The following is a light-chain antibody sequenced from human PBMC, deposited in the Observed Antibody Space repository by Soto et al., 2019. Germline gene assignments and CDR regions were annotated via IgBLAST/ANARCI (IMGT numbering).Light chain of an antibody. Sequence: EIVLTQSPGTLSLSPGERATLSCRASQSVSSSFLAWYQQRPGQSPRLLIYGASTRATGIPDRFSGSGAGTDFTLTISRLEPGDFAVYYCQQYGSSPQTFGQGTKLDMK. V-gene: IGKV3-20*01. J-gene: IGKJ2*01. CDR2: GAS. CDR1: QSVSSSF. CDR3: QQYGSSPQT.